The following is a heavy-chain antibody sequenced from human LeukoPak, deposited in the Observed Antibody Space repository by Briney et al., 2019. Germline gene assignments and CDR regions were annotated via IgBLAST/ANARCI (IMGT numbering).Heavy chain of an antibody. CDR1: GGSISSSSYY. CDR3: ARASKARIAAAGRGSPTRHYYMDV. D-gene: IGHD6-13*01. Sequence: KPSETLSLTCTVSGGSISSSSYYWGWIRQPPGKGLEWIGSIYYSGSTYYNPSLKSRVTISVDTSKNQFSLKLSSVTAADTAVYYCARASKARIAAAGRGSPTRHYYMDVWGKGTTVTVSS. J-gene: IGHJ6*03. V-gene: IGHV4-39*07. CDR2: IYYSGST.